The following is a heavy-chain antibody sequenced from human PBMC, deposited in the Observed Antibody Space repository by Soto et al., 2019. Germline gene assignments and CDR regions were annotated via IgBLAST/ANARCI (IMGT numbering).Heavy chain of an antibody. D-gene: IGHD3-16*01. CDR1: GGSISSGDYY. V-gene: IGHV4-30-4*01. CDR3: ARDLGGGMTPDY. J-gene: IGHJ4*02. CDR2: IYYSGST. Sequence: PSETLSLTCTVSGGSISSGDYYWSWIRQPPGKGLEWIGYIYYSGSTYYNPSLKSRVTISVDTSKNQFSLKLSSVTAADTAVYYCARDLGGGMTPDYWGLGTLVTVSS.